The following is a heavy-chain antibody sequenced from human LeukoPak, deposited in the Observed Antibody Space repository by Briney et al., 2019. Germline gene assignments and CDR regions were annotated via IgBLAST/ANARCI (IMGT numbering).Heavy chain of an antibody. Sequence: SETLSLTCTVSGGSISSYYWSWIRQPPGKGLEWIGYIYYSGSTNYNPSLKSRVTISVDTSKNQFSLKLSSVTAADTAVYYCAGTGTTGTPPLDYWGQGTLVTVSS. J-gene: IGHJ4*02. D-gene: IGHD1-1*01. CDR2: IYYSGST. CDR3: AGTGTTGTPPLDY. V-gene: IGHV4-59*08. CDR1: GGSISSYY.